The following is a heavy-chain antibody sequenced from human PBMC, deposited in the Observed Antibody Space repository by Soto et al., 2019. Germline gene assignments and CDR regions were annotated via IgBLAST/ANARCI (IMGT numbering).Heavy chain of an antibody. J-gene: IGHJ6*02. CDR1: GFTVSSNY. CDR3: ARDTYYYDSSGDCSMDV. CDR2: IYSGGST. D-gene: IGHD3-22*01. Sequence: GESRKISCAASGFTVSSNYMSWVRQAPGKGLEWVSVIYSGGSTYYADSVKGRFTISRDNSKNTLYLQMNSLRAEDTAVYYCARDTYYYDSSGDCSMDVWGQGTTGTVSS. V-gene: IGHV3-53*01.